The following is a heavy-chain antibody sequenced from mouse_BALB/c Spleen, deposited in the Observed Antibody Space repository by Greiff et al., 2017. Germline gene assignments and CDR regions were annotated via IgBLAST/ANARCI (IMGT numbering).Heavy chain of an antibody. CDR1: GYTFTSYW. Sequence: VKLMESGAELARPGASVKLSCKASGYTFTSYWMQWVKQRPGQGLEWIGAIYPGDGDTRYTQKFKGKATLTADKSSSTAYMQLSSLASEDSAVYYCARRDSGYWGQGTTLTVSS. CDR3: ARRDSGY. V-gene: IGHV1-87*01. J-gene: IGHJ2*01. CDR2: IYPGDGDT.